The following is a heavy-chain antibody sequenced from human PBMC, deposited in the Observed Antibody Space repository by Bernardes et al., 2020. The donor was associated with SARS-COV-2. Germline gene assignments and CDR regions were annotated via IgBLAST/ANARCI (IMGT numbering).Heavy chain of an antibody. CDR2: IYYSGST. CDR1: GGSISSYY. D-gene: IGHD3-22*01. Sequence: TLSLTFTVSGGSISSYYWSWIRQPPGKGLEWIGYIYYSGSTNYNPSLKSRVTISVDTSKNQFSLKLSSVTAADTAVYYCARGLRFYDSSGYYFDYWGQGTLVTVSS. V-gene: IGHV4-59*01. CDR3: ARGLRFYDSSGYYFDY. J-gene: IGHJ4*02.